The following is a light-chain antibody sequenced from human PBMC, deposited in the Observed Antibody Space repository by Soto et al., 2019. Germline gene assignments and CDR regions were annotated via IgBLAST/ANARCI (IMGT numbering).Light chain of an antibody. Sequence: QSVLTQPPSVSAAPGQTVTISCSGSSSNIGNNYVSWYQQLPGTAPKLLIYDNNKRPSGIPDRFSGSKSGTSATLGITGLQTGDEADYYCGTWDSSLSAGDVVVGGGTKLTVL. V-gene: IGLV1-51*01. J-gene: IGLJ2*01. CDR2: DNN. CDR1: SSNIGNNY. CDR3: GTWDSSLSAGDVV.